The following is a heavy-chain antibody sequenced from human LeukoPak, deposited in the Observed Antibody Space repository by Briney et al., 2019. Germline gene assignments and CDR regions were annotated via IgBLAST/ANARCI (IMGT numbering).Heavy chain of an antibody. Sequence: SETLSLTCTVSGGSISSGDYYWSWIRQPPGKGLEWIGYIYYSGSTYYNPSLKSRVTISADTSKNQFSLKLSSVTAADTAVYYCARDEVSRSFYYMDVWGKGTTVTVSS. J-gene: IGHJ6*03. CDR3: ARDEVSRSFYYMDV. V-gene: IGHV4-30-4*08. CDR2: IYYSGST. CDR1: GGSISSGDYY. D-gene: IGHD5/OR15-5a*01.